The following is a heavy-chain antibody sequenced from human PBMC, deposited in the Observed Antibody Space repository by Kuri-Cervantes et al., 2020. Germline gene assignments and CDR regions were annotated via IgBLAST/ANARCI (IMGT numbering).Heavy chain of an antibody. CDR3: AKVDAGSYYNKYFQH. V-gene: IGHV3-15*05. Sequence: GGSLRLSCAASGFTFSNAWMSWVRQAPGKGLEWVGRIKSKTDGGTTDYAAPVKGRFTISRDNAKNSLYLQMNSLRAEDTALYYCAKVDAGSYYNKYFQHWGQGTLVTVSS. J-gene: IGHJ1*01. D-gene: IGHD1-26*01. CDR1: GFTFSNAW. CDR2: IKSKTDGGTT.